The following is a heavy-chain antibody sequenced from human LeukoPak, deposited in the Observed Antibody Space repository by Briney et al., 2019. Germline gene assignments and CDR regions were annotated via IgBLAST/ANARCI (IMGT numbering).Heavy chain of an antibody. D-gene: IGHD2-2*01. J-gene: IGHJ4*02. CDR3: AREDIVVVTLDY. CDR1: GFTFSRYA. CDR2: ISYYGSNK. V-gene: IGHV3-30-3*01. Sequence: GGSVTLSCAPSGFTFSRYAMHWVRQAPGKGLEWLAVISYYGSNKLYGHSGKGRFTISRDNSKNTLYLQRNSLRAEDTAVYYCAREDIVVVTLDYWGQGTLVTVSS.